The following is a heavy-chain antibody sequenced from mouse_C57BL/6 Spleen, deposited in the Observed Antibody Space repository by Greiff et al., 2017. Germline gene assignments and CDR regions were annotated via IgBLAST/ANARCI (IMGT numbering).Heavy chain of an antibody. J-gene: IGHJ3*01. V-gene: IGHV1-69*01. CDR3: ATYYGSSKAWFAY. CDR2: IDPSDSYT. D-gene: IGHD1-1*01. Sequence: QVQLQQPGAELVMPGASVKLSCKASGYTFTSYWMHWVKQRPGQGLEWIGEIDPSDSYTNYNQKFKGKSTLTVDKSSSTAYMQLSSLTSEDSAVYYCATYYGSSKAWFAYWGQGNLVTVSA. CDR1: GYTFTSYW.